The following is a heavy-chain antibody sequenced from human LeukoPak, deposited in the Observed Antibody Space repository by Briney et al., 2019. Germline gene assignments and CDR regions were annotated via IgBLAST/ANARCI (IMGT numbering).Heavy chain of an antibody. D-gene: IGHD6-19*01. CDR3: ATSLGPLAES. J-gene: IGHJ5*02. CDR1: GFSFSSNC. CDR2: INSGGTGT. Sequence: GGSLRLSCAASGFSFSSNCMHWVRQTPGKGLVWVSRINSGGTGTSYADSVEGRFTISRDNAKNTLFLQMNSLRGEDTAVYYCATSLGPLAESWGQGTLVTVSS. V-gene: IGHV3-74*01.